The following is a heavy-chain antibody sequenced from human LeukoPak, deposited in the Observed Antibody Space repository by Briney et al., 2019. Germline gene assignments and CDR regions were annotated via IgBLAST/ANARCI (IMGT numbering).Heavy chain of an antibody. CDR1: GGSISSYY. CDR3: ARANYDFWSGYYRGHCMDV. J-gene: IGHJ6*03. D-gene: IGHD3-3*01. V-gene: IGHV4-59*01. CDR2: IYYSGST. Sequence: SETLSLTCTVSGGSISSYYWSWIRQPPGKGLEWIGYIYYSGSTNYNPSLKSRVTISVDTSKNQFSLKLSSVTAADTAVYYCARANYDFWSGYYRGHCMDVWGKGTTVTVSS.